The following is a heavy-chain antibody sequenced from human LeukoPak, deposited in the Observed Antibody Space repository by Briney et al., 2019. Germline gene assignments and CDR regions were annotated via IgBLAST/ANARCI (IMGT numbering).Heavy chain of an antibody. D-gene: IGHD6-13*01. V-gene: IGHV4-31*03. CDR1: GGSISSGGYY. Sequence: PSQNLSLTCTVSGGSISSGGYYWSWIRQHPGKGLEWIGYIYYSGSTYYNPSLKSRVTISVDTSKNQFSLKLSSVTAADTAVYYCARETAAAGAFDIWGQGTMVTVSS. J-gene: IGHJ3*02. CDR2: IYYSGST. CDR3: ARETAAAGAFDI.